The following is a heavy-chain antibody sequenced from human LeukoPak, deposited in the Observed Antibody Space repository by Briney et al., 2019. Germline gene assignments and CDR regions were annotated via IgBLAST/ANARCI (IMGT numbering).Heavy chain of an antibody. Sequence: SETLSLACTVSGGSISSSSYYWGWIRQPPGKGLEWIGSIYYSGSTYYNPSLKSRVTISVDTSKNQFSLKLSSVTAADTAVYYCARIAAAGPAFDYWGQGTLVTVSS. CDR2: IYYSGST. CDR3: ARIAAAGPAFDY. CDR1: GGSISSSSYY. V-gene: IGHV4-39*01. D-gene: IGHD6-13*01. J-gene: IGHJ4*02.